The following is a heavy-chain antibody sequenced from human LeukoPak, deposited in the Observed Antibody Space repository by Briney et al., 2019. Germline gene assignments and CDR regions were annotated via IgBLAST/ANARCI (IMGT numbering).Heavy chain of an antibody. Sequence: ASVKVSCKVSGYTLTELSMHWVRQAPGKGLEWMGGFDPEDGETIYAQKFQGRVTMTEDTSTDTAYMELSSLRSEDTAVYYCATTVVPAAIEGYYYYYMDVWGKGTTATVSS. CDR2: FDPEDGET. J-gene: IGHJ6*03. V-gene: IGHV1-24*01. D-gene: IGHD2-2*02. CDR3: ATTVVPAAIEGYYYYYMDV. CDR1: GYTLTELS.